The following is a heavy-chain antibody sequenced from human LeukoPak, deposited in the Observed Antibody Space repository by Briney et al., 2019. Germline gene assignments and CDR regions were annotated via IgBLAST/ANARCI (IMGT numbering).Heavy chain of an antibody. CDR1: GYTFTGYY. CDR3: ASESGFGELSEGSDY. Sequence: ASVKVSCKASGYTFTGYYMHWVRQAPGQGLEWLGRINPNSGGTNYAQKFQGRVIMTRDTSISTAYMELSRLRSDDTAVYYCASESGFGELSEGSDYWGQGTLVTVSS. J-gene: IGHJ4*02. D-gene: IGHD3-10*01. CDR2: INPNSGGT. V-gene: IGHV1-2*06.